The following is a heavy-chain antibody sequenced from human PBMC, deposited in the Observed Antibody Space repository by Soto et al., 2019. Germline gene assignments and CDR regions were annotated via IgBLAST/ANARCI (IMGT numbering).Heavy chain of an antibody. J-gene: IGHJ3*02. Sequence: GASVKVSCKASGFTFTSSAVQWVRQARGQRLEWIGWIVVGSGNTNYAQKFQERVTITRDMSTSTAYMELSSLRSEDTAVYYCAADPKYYDILTGYYNDDAFDIWGQGTMVTVSS. V-gene: IGHV1-58*01. CDR2: IVVGSGNT. D-gene: IGHD3-9*01. CDR1: GFTFTSSA. CDR3: AADPKYYDILTGYYNDDAFDI.